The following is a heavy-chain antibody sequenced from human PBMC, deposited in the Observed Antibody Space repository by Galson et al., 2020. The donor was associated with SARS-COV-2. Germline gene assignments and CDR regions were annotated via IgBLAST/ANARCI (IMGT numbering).Heavy chain of an antibody. D-gene: IGHD3-16*01. CDR3: AKGPGRSMRLYYHYYYYMDV. CDR2: ISWDGGST. Sequence: GGYLRLSCAASGFTFDDYAMHWVRQAPGKGLEWVSLISWDGGSTYYADSVKGRFTISRDNSKNSLYLQMNSLRAEDTALYYCAKGPGRSMRLYYHYYYYMDVWGKGTTVTVSS. CDR1: GFTFDDYA. V-gene: IGHV3-43D*03. J-gene: IGHJ6*03.